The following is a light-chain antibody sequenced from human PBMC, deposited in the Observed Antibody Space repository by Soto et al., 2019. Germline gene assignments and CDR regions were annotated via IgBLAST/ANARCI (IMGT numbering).Light chain of an antibody. CDR2: GVT. V-gene: IGLV2-8*01. CDR3: YSYAGRNIWV. Sequence: QSALAQPPSAFGSPGQSVTISCTGSGSDIGAYNFVSWYQQHPGKAPKLMIFGVTERPSGVPDRFSGSKSGHTASLTVSGLQADDEAVYYCYSYAGRNIWVFGGGTKLTVL. CDR1: GSDIGAYNF. J-gene: IGLJ3*02.